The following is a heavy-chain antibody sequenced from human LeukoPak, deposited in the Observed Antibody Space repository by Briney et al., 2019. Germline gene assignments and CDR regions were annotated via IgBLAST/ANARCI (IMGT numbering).Heavy chain of an antibody. J-gene: IGHJ4*02. V-gene: IGHV1-18*01. CDR2: ISAYNGNT. CDR1: GYTFTSYG. CDR3: ARDGDSSGYFGGVFDY. D-gene: IGHD3-22*01. Sequence: GASVKVSCKASGYTFTSYGISWVRQAPGQGPEWMGWISAYNGNTNYAQKLQGRVTMTTDTSTSTAYMELRSLRSDDTAVYYCARDGDSSGYFGGVFDYWGQGTLVTVSS.